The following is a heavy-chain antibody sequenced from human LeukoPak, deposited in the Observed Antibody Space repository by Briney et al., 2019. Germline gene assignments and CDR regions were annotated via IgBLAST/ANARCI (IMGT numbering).Heavy chain of an antibody. Sequence: PSETLSLTCSVSGGSISGYYWTWIRQPAGKGLEWIGRVYTSGSTHYNPSLKTRLTMSVDTSKNQFSLKLSSVTAADTAVYYCAGDPIHRDDYNADWGQGALVSVSS. CDR2: VYTSGST. CDR1: GGSISGYY. J-gene: IGHJ4*02. V-gene: IGHV4-4*07. D-gene: IGHD5-24*01. CDR3: AGDPIHRDDYNAD.